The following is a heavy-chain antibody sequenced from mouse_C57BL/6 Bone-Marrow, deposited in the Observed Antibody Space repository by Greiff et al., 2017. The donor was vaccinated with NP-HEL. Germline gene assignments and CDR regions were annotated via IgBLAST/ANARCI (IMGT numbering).Heavy chain of an antibody. CDR3: ARSRYFDY. CDR1: GFTFTDYY. Sequence: EVKLVESGGGLVQPGGSLSLSCAASGFTFTDYYMSWVRQPPGKALEWLGFIRNKANGYTTEYSAYVKGRFTISRDNSQSILYLQMNALRAEDSATYYCARSRYFDYWGQGTTLTVSS. V-gene: IGHV7-3*01. J-gene: IGHJ2*01. CDR2: IRNKANGYTT.